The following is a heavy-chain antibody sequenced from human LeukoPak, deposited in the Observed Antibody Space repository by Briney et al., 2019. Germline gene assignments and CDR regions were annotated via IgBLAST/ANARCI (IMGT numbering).Heavy chain of an antibody. CDR2: ISYDGSNK. V-gene: IGHV3-30*18. CDR1: GFTFSNYG. J-gene: IGHJ4*02. D-gene: IGHD6-13*01. Sequence: PGRSLRLSCAASGFTFSNYGVHWVRQAPGKGLEWVAVISYDGSNKYYADSIKGRFTISRDNSANTLYLQMNSLRVEDTAVYYCAKDPDRSSWTVDDWGQGTLVTVSS. CDR3: AKDPDRSSWTVDD.